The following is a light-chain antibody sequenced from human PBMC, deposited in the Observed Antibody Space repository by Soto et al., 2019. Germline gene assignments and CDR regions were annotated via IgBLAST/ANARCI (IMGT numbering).Light chain of an antibody. CDR3: QQYKNWHPLT. J-gene: IGKJ4*01. Sequence: EIVMTQSPATLSVSAGETATISCRASQSVTYNLAWYQQKPGQGPRLLIYGAFTRATGIPARFSGSGSGTEYTLTISSLLSEDFAVYYCQQYKNWHPLTFGEGTKVEIK. CDR1: QSVTYN. CDR2: GAF. V-gene: IGKV3-15*01.